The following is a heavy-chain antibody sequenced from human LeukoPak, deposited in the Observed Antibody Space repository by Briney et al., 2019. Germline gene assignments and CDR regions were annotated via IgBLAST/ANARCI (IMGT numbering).Heavy chain of an antibody. CDR2: INHSGST. Sequence: SETLSLTCAVYGGSFSGYYWSWIRRPPGKGLEWIGEINHSGSTNYNPSLKSRVTISVDTSKNQFSLKLSSVTAADTAVYYCARGLRQQLGYFQHWGQGTLVTVPS. CDR3: ARGLRQQLGYFQH. D-gene: IGHD6-13*01. V-gene: IGHV4-34*01. J-gene: IGHJ1*01. CDR1: GGSFSGYY.